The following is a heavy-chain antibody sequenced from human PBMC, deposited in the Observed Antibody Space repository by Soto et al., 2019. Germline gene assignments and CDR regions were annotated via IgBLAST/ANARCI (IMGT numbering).Heavy chain of an antibody. CDR1: GGSISSYY. CDR3: ARGYYYDSSGYIN. V-gene: IGHV4-59*01. Sequence: SETLSLTCTVSGGSISSYYWIWIRQPPGKGLEWIGYIYYSGSTNYNPSLKSRVTISVDTSKNQFSLKLSSVTAADTAVYYCARGYYYDSSGYINWGQGTLVTVSS. J-gene: IGHJ4*02. CDR2: IYYSGST. D-gene: IGHD3-22*01.